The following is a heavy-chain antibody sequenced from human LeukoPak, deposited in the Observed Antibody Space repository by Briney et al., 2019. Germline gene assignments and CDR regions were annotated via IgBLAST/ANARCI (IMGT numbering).Heavy chain of an antibody. J-gene: IGHJ4*02. CDR2: ISSAGSSI. D-gene: IGHD1-26*01. CDR1: GFTFSSYS. V-gene: IGHV3-48*04. Sequence: GGSLRLSCAASGFTFSSYSMNWVRQAPGKGLEWVSYISSAGSSIYYADSVKGRFTISRDNAKNSLFLQMNSLRAEDTALYYCARDTVGVTDYWGQGTLVTVSS. CDR3: ARDTVGVTDY.